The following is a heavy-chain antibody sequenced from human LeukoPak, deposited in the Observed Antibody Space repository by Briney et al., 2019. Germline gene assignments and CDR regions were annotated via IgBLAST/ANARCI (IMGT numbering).Heavy chain of an antibody. CDR1: GGSLSGYN. CDR2: INHGGTT. CDR3: ARGRVRVSPGTVYFDS. D-gene: IGHD1-14*01. Sequence: SSETLSLTCGLSGGSLSGYNWNWIRQTPLKGLEWIGEINHGGTTHYNPSLESRVIISIDTFKSQFSLILNSVTAADTAVFYCARGRVRVSPGTVYFDSWSQGAQVIVSS. V-gene: IGHV4-34*01. J-gene: IGHJ4*02.